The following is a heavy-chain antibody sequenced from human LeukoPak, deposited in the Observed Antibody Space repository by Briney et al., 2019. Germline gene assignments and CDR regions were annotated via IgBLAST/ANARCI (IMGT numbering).Heavy chain of an antibody. V-gene: IGHV1-2*02. CDR2: INPNSDGT. CDR3: ARDLAVAGTPSPYYYYYMDV. CDR1: GGIFRIYS. J-gene: IGHJ6*03. Sequence: GASVKISCKAPGGIFRIYSMTWVRQAPGQGLEWMGWINPNSDGTNYAQKFQGRVTMTRDTSISTAYMELSRLRSDDTAVYYCARDLAVAGTPSPYYYYYMDVWGKGTTVTVSS. D-gene: IGHD6-19*01.